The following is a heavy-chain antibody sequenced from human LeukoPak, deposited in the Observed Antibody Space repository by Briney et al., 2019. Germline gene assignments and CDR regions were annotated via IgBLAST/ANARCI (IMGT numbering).Heavy chain of an antibody. Sequence: GGSLRLSCAASGFTFSSYWMSWVRQAPGKGLEWVSAISGSGGSTYYADSVKGRFTISRDNSKNTLYLQMNSLRAEDTAVYYCAKGEQWLVVYYYYYGMDVWGQGTTVTVSS. CDR1: GFTFSSYW. J-gene: IGHJ6*02. V-gene: IGHV3-23*01. CDR3: AKGEQWLVVYYYYYGMDV. D-gene: IGHD6-19*01. CDR2: ISGSGGST.